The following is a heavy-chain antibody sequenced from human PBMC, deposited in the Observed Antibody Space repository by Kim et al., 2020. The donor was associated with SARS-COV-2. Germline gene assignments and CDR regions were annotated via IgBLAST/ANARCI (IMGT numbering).Heavy chain of an antibody. CDR3: ARDEGGNGEVGY. J-gene: IGHJ4*01. D-gene: IGHD3-10*01. CDR2: IIPIFTRA. CDR1: GGTFSSYA. Sequence: SVKVSCKASGGTFSSYAINWVRQAPGQGLEWMGRIIPIFTRANYSQKFQGRVTITADKSTSTAYMELSSLRSEDTAVYYCARDEGGNGEVGYWGHGTLV. V-gene: IGHV1-69*04.